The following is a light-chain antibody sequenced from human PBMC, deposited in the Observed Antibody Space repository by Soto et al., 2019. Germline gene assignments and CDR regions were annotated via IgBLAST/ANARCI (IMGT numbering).Light chain of an antibody. V-gene: IGKV1-5*03. CDR1: QTISSW. Sequence: IQRAQSPSTLSGSVGERVTLTFRASQTISSWLAWYQQKPGKAPKLLIYKASTLKSGVPSRFSGSGSGTEFTLTISSLQPDDFATYYCQHYNSYSEAFGQGTKVDIK. CDR2: KAS. J-gene: IGKJ1*01. CDR3: QHYNSYSEA.